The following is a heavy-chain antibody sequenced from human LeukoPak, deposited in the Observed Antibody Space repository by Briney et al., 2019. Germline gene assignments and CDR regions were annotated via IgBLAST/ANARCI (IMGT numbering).Heavy chain of an antibody. CDR2: IIPIFGTA. CDR3: ARGGVLRAEYFQH. CDR1: GGTFSSYA. J-gene: IGHJ1*01. Sequence: SVKVSCKGAGGTFSSYAISWVRQGPGQGLGWVGGIIPIFGTANYAQKFQGRVTITTDESTSTAYMELSSLRSEDTAVYYCARGGVLRAEYFQHWGQGTLVTVSS. D-gene: IGHD2-8*02. V-gene: IGHV1-69*05.